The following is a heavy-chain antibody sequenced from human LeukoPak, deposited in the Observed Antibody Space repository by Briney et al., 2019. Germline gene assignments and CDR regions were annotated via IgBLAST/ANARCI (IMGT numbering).Heavy chain of an antibody. Sequence: GESLRLSCAASGFTVSSNYMSWVRQAPGKGLEWVSVIYSGGSTYYADSVKGRFTISRDDSKNTAYLQMNSLKTEDTAVYYCTRSYSSGWYGVDYWGQGTLVTVSS. J-gene: IGHJ4*02. CDR3: TRSYSSGWYGVDY. CDR1: GFTVSSNY. V-gene: IGHV3-66*01. CDR2: IYSGGST. D-gene: IGHD6-19*01.